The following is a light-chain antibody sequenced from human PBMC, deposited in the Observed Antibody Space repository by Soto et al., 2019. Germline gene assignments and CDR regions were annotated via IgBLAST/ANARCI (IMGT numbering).Light chain of an antibody. CDR3: QQRSNWPIT. J-gene: IGKJ5*01. Sequence: EVVLTQSPGTLSLSAGERATVSCRASQTVSRNYLAWYQKKPGQAPRLLIYGASTRATGIPDRFSGSGSGTNFTLTISSLEPEDFAVYYCQQRSNWPITFGQGTRLEIK. V-gene: IGKV3D-20*02. CDR2: GAS. CDR1: QTVSRNY.